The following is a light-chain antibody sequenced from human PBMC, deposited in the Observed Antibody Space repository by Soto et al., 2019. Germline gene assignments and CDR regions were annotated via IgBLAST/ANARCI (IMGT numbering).Light chain of an antibody. CDR3: QQSHISRT. CDR2: AAS. J-gene: IGKJ1*01. V-gene: IGKV1-12*01. Sequence: DIQMTQSPSSLSASVGDRVTITCRASQDLDRWLAWYQQRPGEAPKVLIYAASNLRSGVPSRFSGSGSGADFTLTISSLQPEDFATYYCQQSHISRTFGQGTKVDIK. CDR1: QDLDRW.